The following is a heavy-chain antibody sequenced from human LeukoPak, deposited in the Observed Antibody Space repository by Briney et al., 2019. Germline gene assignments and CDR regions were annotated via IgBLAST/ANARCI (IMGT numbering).Heavy chain of an antibody. CDR1: GYTFTGYY. Sequence: GASVKVSCKASGYTFTGYYMHWVRQAPGQGLEWMGRINPNSGGTNYAQKFQGRVTMTRDTSISTAYMELSRLRSDDTAVYYCARSKALRLDDIYYWGQGTLVTVSS. J-gene: IGHJ4*02. V-gene: IGHV1-2*06. D-gene: IGHD3-9*01. CDR3: ARSKALRLDDIYY. CDR2: INPNSGGT.